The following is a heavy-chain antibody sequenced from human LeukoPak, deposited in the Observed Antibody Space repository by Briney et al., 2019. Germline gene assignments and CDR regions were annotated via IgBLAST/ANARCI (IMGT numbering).Heavy chain of an antibody. CDR2: ISSDGTSA. CDR1: GFTFSSYW. Sequence: GGSLRLSCVASGFTFSSYWMHWVRQTPGKGPVRVSRISSDGTSATYADSVRGQFTISRDNAKNTVYLQMNSLRVEDTAVYYCATASAETGTFVYWGQGTLVTVSS. V-gene: IGHV3-74*01. J-gene: IGHJ4*02. D-gene: IGHD6-19*01. CDR3: ATASAETGTFVY.